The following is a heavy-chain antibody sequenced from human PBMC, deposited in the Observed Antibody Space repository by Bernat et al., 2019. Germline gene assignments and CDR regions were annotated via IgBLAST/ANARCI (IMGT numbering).Heavy chain of an antibody. Sequence: QVQLVESGGGVVQPGRSLRLSCAASGFTFSSYGMHWVRQAPGKGLEWVAVISYDGSNKYYADSVKGRFTISRDNSKKTLYLQMNSLRAEDTAVYYCASPRGGGDSRGYYDLSFDYWGQGTLVTVSS. CDR1: GFTFSSYG. D-gene: IGHD3-22*01. CDR3: ASPRGGGDSRGYYDLSFDY. J-gene: IGHJ4*02. CDR2: ISYDGSNK. V-gene: IGHV3-30*03.